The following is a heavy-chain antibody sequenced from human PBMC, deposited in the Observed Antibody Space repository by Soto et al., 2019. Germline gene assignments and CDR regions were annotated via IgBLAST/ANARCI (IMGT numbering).Heavy chain of an antibody. D-gene: IGHD2-15*01. J-gene: IGHJ6*04. Sequence: GGSLRLSCAASEFTFSSYARNWFRQAPGRVLEREALISFDGSNEYYADSVKGRFIISRDNTKNMLYLQTNSLRPDDTAIYYCARPSPRWSYHYGMDVWGEATTVTVTS. CDR2: ISFDGSNE. CDR3: ARPSPRWSYHYGMDV. V-gene: IGHV3-30-3*01. CDR1: EFTFSSYA.